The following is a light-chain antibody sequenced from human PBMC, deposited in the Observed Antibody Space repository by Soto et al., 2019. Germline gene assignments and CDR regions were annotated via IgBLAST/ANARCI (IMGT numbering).Light chain of an antibody. CDR1: QSISNY. V-gene: IGKV1-39*01. CDR3: QQSYSTPRT. CDR2: AAS. Sequence: DIQMTQSPPSLSASVGDRVTITCRASQSISNYLNWYQQKPGKAPKLLIYAASSLQSGVPSRFSGSGSVTDFTLTITSLQPEDFAIYYCQQSYSTPRTFGQGTKVEI. J-gene: IGKJ1*01.